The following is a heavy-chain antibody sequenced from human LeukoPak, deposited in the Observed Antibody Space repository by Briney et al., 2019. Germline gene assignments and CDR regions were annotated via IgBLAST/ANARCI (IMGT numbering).Heavy chain of an antibody. J-gene: IGHJ4*02. CDR2: ISGSGGIT. CDR3: AKDGGSHGAYPPR. CDR1: GFTFSSFA. V-gene: IGHV3-23*01. D-gene: IGHD4-17*01. Sequence: PGGSLRLSCAASGFTFSSFAMSWVRQAPGKGLEWVSSISGSGGITNYADSVKGRFTISRDNSKNTLYLQMNSLRAEDTAVYYCAKDGGSHGAYPPRWGQGTVVTVS.